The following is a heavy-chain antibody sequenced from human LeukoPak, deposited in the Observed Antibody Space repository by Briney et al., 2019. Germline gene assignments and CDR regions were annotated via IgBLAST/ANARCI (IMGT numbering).Heavy chain of an antibody. CDR2: ISYSGTT. CDR3: AKESAESFRDDFDI. D-gene: IGHD3-10*01. Sequence: SETLSLTCTVSGGSISPYYWSWLRQPPGKGLEWIGYISYSGTTKNNPSLKRRVTISVDTSKNQFSLKLTSVTAADTAVYYCAKESAESFRDDFDIWGQGTMMTVSS. J-gene: IGHJ3*02. V-gene: IGHV4-59*01. CDR1: GGSISPYY.